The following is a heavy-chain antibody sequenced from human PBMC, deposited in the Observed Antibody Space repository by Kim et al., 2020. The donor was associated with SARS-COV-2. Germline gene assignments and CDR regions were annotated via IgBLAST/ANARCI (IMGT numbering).Heavy chain of an antibody. D-gene: IGHD6-19*01. J-gene: IGHJ4*02. CDR2: IDPNSGGT. V-gene: IGHV1-2*02. CDR3: AREKVDGQWLAQGFDY. Sequence: ASVKVSCKASGYTFTGYYIHWVRQAPGQWLEWMGWIDPNSGGTNYAQKFQARVTMTRDTSISTAYMELSSLRSDDMGVYYCAREKVDGQWLAQGFDYWGQGTLVTVSS. CDR1: GYTFTGYY.